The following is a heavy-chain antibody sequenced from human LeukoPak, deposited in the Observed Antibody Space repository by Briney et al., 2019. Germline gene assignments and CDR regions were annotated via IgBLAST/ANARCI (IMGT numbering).Heavy chain of an antibody. Sequence: PGGSLRLSCTASGFTLSSYAMSWVRQAPGKGLEWVSAISGSGGSTYYADSVKGRFTISRDNSKNTLYLQMNSLRAEDTAVYYCARDTPQTYFDDYYDSSGSDAFDIWGQGTMVTVSS. V-gene: IGHV3-23*01. CDR1: GFTLSSYA. J-gene: IGHJ3*02. D-gene: IGHD3-22*01. CDR2: ISGSGGST. CDR3: ARDTPQTYFDDYYDSSGSDAFDI.